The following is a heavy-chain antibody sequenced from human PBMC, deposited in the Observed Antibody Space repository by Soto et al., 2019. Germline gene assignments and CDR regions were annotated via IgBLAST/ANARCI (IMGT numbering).Heavy chain of an antibody. V-gene: IGHV1-58*01. CDR1: GFTFTSSA. CDR2: IVVGSGNT. CDR3: AADLGSRYFDY. D-gene: IGHD2-2*01. J-gene: IGHJ4*02. Sequence: EASVKVSCKASGFTFTSSAVQWVRQARGQRLEWVGWIVVGSGNTNYAQKFQERATITRDMSTSTAYMELSSLRSEDTAVYYCAADLGSRYFDYWGQGTLVTVSS.